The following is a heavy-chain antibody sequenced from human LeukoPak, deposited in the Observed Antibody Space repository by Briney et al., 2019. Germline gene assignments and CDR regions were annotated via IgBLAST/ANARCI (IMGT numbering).Heavy chain of an antibody. CDR1: GYTFTSYG. J-gene: IGHJ4*02. CDR3: ARSSYYYDSSGYGYYFDY. V-gene: IGHV1-18*01. CDR2: ISAYNGNT. D-gene: IGHD3-22*01. Sequence: ASVKVSCKASGYTFTSYGISWVRQAPGQGLEWMGWISAYNGNTNYAQKLQGRVTMTTDTSTSTAYMELRSLRSEDTAVYYCARSSYYYDSSGYGYYFDYWGQGTLVTVSS.